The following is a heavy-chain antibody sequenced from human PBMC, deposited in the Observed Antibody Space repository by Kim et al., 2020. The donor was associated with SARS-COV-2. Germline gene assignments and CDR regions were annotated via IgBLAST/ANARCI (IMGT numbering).Heavy chain of an antibody. CDR1: GFNFRDSY. D-gene: IGHD2-15*01. Sequence: GGSLRLSCTASGFNFRDSYMSWIRQAPGKGLEWVSYITSGGDNKYYANSVKGRFTISRDNAKTSLFLQMNSLTADDTAVYYCARTPPGPTGENPLGSGT. J-gene: IGHJ5*02. V-gene: IGHV3-11*01. CDR2: ITSGGDNK. CDR3: ARTPPGPTGENP.